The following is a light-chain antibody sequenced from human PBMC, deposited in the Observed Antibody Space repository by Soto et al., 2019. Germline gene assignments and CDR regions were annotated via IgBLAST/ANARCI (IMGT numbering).Light chain of an antibody. CDR1: QDVSTW. J-gene: IGKJ4*01. Sequence: VHMTHSPSTLSASVLYRVTITFLASQDVSTWLAWYHQKPGKAPKLLIYDASSLESGVPSRFSGSGSGTEFTLTISSLQPDDFATYHCQQYKTYSLTFGGGTKVDIK. CDR2: DAS. V-gene: IGKV1-5*01. CDR3: QQYKTYSLT.